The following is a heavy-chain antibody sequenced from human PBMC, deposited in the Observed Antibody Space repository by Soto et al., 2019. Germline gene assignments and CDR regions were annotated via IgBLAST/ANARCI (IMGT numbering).Heavy chain of an antibody. CDR1: GFSFSTYA. J-gene: IGHJ4*01. Sequence: QVQLVESGGGVVQPGRSLRLSCAASGFSFSTYAMHWVRQTPGKGLEWVAVISYDGDHKYYTDSVKGRFTISRDNSKNTLYLRMNSLRSEDMDIYYCARDPASQDNDNLTGYFHFDYWGHGTLVTVSS. CDR2: ISYDGDHK. V-gene: IGHV3-30-3*01. CDR3: ARDPASQDNDNLTGYFHFDY. D-gene: IGHD3-9*01.